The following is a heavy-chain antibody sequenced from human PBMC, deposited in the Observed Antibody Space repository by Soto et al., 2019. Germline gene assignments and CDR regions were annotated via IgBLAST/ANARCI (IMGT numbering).Heavy chain of an antibody. Sequence: ASVKVSCKVSGYTLTELSMHWGRQAPGKGLEWMGGFDPEDGETIYAQKFQGRVTMTEDTATDTAYMELSSLRSEDTAVYYCATGFVITMVRVVRVDWFDPWGQGTLVTVSS. CDR3: ATGFVITMVRVVRVDWFDP. CDR2: FDPEDGET. CDR1: GYTLTELS. V-gene: IGHV1-24*01. J-gene: IGHJ5*02. D-gene: IGHD3-10*01.